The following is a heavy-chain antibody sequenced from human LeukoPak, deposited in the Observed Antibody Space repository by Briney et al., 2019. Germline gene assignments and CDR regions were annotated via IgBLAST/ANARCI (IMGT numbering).Heavy chain of an antibody. D-gene: IGHD2-15*01. CDR3: AKGRTGSCYSSVDY. J-gene: IGHJ4*02. Sequence: GGSLRLSCAASGFSINHYYMTWIRQTPGKGLEWVSAICGGGGASYYADSVKGRFTISRDNSQNTLYLQTDSLRAEDTALYYCAKGRTGSCYSSVDYWGQGSLVTVSS. CDR1: GFSINHYY. CDR2: ICGGGGAS. V-gene: IGHV3-23*01.